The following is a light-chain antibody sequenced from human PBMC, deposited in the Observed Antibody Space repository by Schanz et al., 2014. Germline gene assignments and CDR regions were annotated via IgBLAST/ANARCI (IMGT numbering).Light chain of an antibody. J-gene: IGLJ2*01. CDR2: SNN. CDR1: SSNIGTTT. CDR3: AAWDDSLNGPV. V-gene: IGLV1-44*01. Sequence: QSVLTQAPSASGTPGQRVTISCSGSSSNIGTTTVTWYQQLPGAAPKLLMYSNNKRPSGVPDRFAGSKSGTSASLAISGLQSEDEADYYCAAWDDSLNGPVFGGGTKLTVL.